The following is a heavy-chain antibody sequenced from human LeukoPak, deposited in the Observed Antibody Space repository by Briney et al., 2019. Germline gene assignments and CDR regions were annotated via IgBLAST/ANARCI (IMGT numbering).Heavy chain of an antibody. D-gene: IGHD6-19*01. J-gene: IGHJ4*02. CDR1: AGTSTSYA. V-gene: IGHV1-69*04. CDR3: AGDSIAVAGDDFDY. CDR2: INPILDIT. Sequence: SVKVSCKPSAGTSTSYAVSWVRQAPEQGREWMGRINPILDITNYAQTLQGTVTLSADKSTSTAYMGQSSLRCEETAVYYCAGDSIAVAGDDFDYWGQGTLVIVSS.